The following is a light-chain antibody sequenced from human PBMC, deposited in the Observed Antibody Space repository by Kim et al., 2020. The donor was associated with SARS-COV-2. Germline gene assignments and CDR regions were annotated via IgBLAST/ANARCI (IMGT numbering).Light chain of an antibody. CDR3: QQCDSSPWT. CDR2: LTS. CDR1: QSIISKC. V-gene: IGKV3-20*01. Sequence: SPGERAPLSCRASQSIISKCLAWYQQTPGQAPRLLIYLTSERVTGIPARFSGSGSGTDFTLTINRLEPEDFALYYCQQCDSSPWTFGQGTKVDIK. J-gene: IGKJ1*01.